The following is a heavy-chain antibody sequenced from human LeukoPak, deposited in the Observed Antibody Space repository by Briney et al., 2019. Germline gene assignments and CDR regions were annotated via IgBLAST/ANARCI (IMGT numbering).Heavy chain of an antibody. V-gene: IGHV4-34*01. Sequence: PSETLSLTCAVYGGSFSGYYWSWIRQPPGKWLEWIGEINHSGSTNYNPSLKSRVTISVDTSKNQFSLNLSSVTAADTAVYYCASSYYYDSSGHSIDYWGQGTLVTVSS. J-gene: IGHJ4*02. D-gene: IGHD3-22*01. CDR2: INHSGST. CDR1: GGSFSGYY. CDR3: ASSYYYDSSGHSIDY.